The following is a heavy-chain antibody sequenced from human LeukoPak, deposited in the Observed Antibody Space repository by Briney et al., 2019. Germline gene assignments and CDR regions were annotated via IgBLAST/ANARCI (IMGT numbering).Heavy chain of an antibody. CDR1: GGSFSGYY. Sequence: PSETLSLTCAVYGGSFSGYYWSWIRQPPGKGLEWIGEINHSGSTNYNPSLKSRVTISVDTSKNQFSLKLSSVTAADTAVYYCARGGGWHYYYYMDVWGKGTTVTVSS. CDR3: ARGGGWHYYYYMDV. CDR2: INHSGST. V-gene: IGHV4-34*01. J-gene: IGHJ6*03. D-gene: IGHD6-19*01.